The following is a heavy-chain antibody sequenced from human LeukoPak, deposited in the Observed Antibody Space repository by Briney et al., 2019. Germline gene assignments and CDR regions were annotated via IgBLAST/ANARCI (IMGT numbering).Heavy chain of an antibody. D-gene: IGHD3-16*02. V-gene: IGHV4-34*01. Sequence: SETLSLTCAVYGGSFSGYYWSWIRQPPGKGLEWIGSIYHSGSTYYNPSLKSRVTIAVETSKNQFSLKLSSVTAADTAVYYCARYAVWGSYRRVFDYWGQGTLVTVSS. CDR1: GGSFSGYY. CDR3: ARYAVWGSYRRVFDY. J-gene: IGHJ4*02. CDR2: IYHSGST.